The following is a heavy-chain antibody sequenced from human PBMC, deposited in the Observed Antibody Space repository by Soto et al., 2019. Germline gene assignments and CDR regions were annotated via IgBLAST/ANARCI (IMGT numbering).Heavy chain of an antibody. Sequence: ASLKVSCKSSGYTFTSYGISWVRQAPGQGLEWMGWISAYNGNTNYAQKLQGRVTMTTDTSTSTAYMELRSLRSDDTAVYYCARDHGYYDILTGYYTPYYYYYGMDVWGQGTTVTVSS. J-gene: IGHJ6*02. CDR3: ARDHGYYDILTGYYTPYYYYYGMDV. V-gene: IGHV1-18*01. D-gene: IGHD3-9*01. CDR2: ISAYNGNT. CDR1: GYTFTSYG.